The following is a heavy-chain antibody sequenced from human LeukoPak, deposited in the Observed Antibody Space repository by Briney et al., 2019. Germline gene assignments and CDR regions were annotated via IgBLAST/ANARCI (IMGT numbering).Heavy chain of an antibody. CDR1: GFTFSNFA. D-gene: IGHD7-27*01. J-gene: IGHJ4*02. CDR2: IDGSGEKT. Sequence: GGSLTLSCASSGFTFSNFAIRWVRQLPGKGLEWVSSIDGSGEKTHYPDSVRGRFTVSRENSKNTLYLQMNSLRVENTATYFCAKVQFNWGPIDYWGQGTPVIVSS. V-gene: IGHV3-23*01. CDR3: AKVQFNWGPIDY.